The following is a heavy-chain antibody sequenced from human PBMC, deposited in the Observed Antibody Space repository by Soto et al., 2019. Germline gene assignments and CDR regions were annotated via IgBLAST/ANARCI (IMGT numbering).Heavy chain of an antibody. V-gene: IGHV4-31*03. J-gene: IGHJ5*02. CDR1: GGSISSGGYY. Sequence: SETLSLTCTVSGGSISSGGYYWSWIRQHPGKGLEWIGYIYYSGSTYYNPSLKSRVTISVDTSKNQFSLKLSSVTAADTAVYYCATRLDLGELSGFDPWGQGTLVTVSS. CDR2: IYYSGST. D-gene: IGHD3-16*02. CDR3: ATRLDLGELSGFDP.